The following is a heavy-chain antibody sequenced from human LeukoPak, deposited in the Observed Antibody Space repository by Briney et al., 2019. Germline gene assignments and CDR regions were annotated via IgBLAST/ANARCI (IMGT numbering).Heavy chain of an antibody. V-gene: IGHV1-8*02. CDR2: INPNSGNT. D-gene: IGHD3-10*01. J-gene: IGHJ6*02. CDR1: GYTFTGYY. CDR3: ARGPSLLWFGARTVYGMDV. Sequence: ASVKVSCKASGYTFTGYYMHWVRQAPGQGLEWMGWINPNSGNTGYAQKFQGRVTMTRNTSISTAYMELSSLRSEDTAVYYCARGPSLLWFGARTVYGMDVWGQGTTVTVSS.